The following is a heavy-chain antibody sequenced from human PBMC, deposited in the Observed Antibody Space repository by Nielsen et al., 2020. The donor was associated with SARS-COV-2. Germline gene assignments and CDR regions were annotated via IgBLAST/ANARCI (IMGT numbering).Heavy chain of an antibody. CDR2: IKFDGSDK. CDR1: GFTFSNYW. CDR3: ARDQAFSVTL. V-gene: IGHV3-7*01. Sequence: GESLKISCAASGFTFSNYWMTWVRQAPGKGLEWVANIKFDGSDKYYVDSVKGRFTISRDNTKNSLYLQMNSLRAEDTAVYYCARDQAFSVTLWGQGTLVTVSS. J-gene: IGHJ4*02. D-gene: IGHD4-23*01.